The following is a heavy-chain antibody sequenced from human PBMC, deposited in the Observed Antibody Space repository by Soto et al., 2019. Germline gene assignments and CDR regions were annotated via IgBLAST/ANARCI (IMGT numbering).Heavy chain of an antibody. V-gene: IGHV3-23*01. CDR2: IGDSGHTT. J-gene: IGHJ6*02. Sequence: GGSLRLSCAASGFTFSTYAMSWVRQAPGKGLEWVSAIGDSGHTTYYADSVKGRFTISRDNSKNTLYLQMNSLRAEDTAVYYCAKDHRVQWFGELLYPSYYYYGMDVWGQGTTVTVSS. D-gene: IGHD3-10*01. CDR1: GFTFSTYA. CDR3: AKDHRVQWFGELLYPSYYYYGMDV.